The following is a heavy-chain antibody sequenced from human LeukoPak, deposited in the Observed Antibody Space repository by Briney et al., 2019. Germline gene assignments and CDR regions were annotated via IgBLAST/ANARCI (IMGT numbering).Heavy chain of an antibody. CDR2: ISYTGTYI. Sequence: AGGSLRLSCAASAFSLNTYNMNWVRQAPGKGLEWVSSISYTGTYIYYADSVKGRFTISRDNAQNSLYLQMNSLRAEDTAVYYCTRNSRWVRGDPYYFDYWGQGTLVTVSS. J-gene: IGHJ4*02. V-gene: IGHV3-21*04. CDR1: AFSLNTYN. D-gene: IGHD3-10*01. CDR3: TRNSRWVRGDPYYFDY.